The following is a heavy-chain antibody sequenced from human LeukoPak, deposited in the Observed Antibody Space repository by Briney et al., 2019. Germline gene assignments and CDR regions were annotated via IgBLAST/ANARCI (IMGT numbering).Heavy chain of an antibody. CDR2: IYYSGST. Sequence: SETLSLTCTVSGGSISSSSYYWGWIRQPPGKGLEWIGSIYYSGSTYYNPSLKSRFTISVDTSKNQFSLKLSSVTAADTAVYYCARRRDSSHGGSGSYYRDNWFDPWGQGTLVTVSS. V-gene: IGHV4-39*01. D-gene: IGHD3-10*01. CDR1: GGSISSSSYY. J-gene: IGHJ5*02. CDR3: ARRRDSSHGGSGSYYRDNWFDP.